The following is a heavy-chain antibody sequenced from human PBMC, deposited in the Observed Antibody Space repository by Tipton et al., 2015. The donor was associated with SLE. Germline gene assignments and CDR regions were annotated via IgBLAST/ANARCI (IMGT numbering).Heavy chain of an antibody. D-gene: IGHD3-10*01. CDR3: AREVYGRFPI. CDR1: GYSISPYY. V-gene: IGHV4-59*01. J-gene: IGHJ4*02. CDR2: IHSSGTT. Sequence: TLSLTCTVSGYSISPYYWTWIRQTPGKGLEWIDYIHSSGTTNYSPSLNSRVTMSVDTSKNQFSLRLTSVTAADSAVYYCAREVYGRFPIWGQGALVTVSS.